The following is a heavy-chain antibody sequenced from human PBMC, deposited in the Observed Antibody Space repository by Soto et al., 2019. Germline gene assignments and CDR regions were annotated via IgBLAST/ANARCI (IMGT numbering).Heavy chain of an antibody. Sequence: QLKLQEAGPGLVKPSETLSLTCSVSGGSISYNSYYWGWIRQPPGKGLEWVGGIFYTGTTYYSPSLKDRVTISVDTSKNSCSLNLTSVTAADTAVYFFARLVVVAPVANAWGQGTLVTVSS. CDR3: ARLVVVAPVANA. V-gene: IGHV4-39*02. CDR2: IFYTGTT. CDR1: GGSISYNSYY. D-gene: IGHD2-2*01. J-gene: IGHJ5*02.